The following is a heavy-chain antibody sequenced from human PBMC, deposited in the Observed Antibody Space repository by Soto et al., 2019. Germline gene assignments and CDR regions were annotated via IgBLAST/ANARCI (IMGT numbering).Heavy chain of an antibody. J-gene: IGHJ4*02. V-gene: IGHV1-18*01. Sequence: SGAEVKKPGASVKVSCKASGYTFTSYGISWVRQTPGQGLEWMGWISAYNGNTNYAQKLQGRVTMTTDTSTSTAYMELRSLRSDDTAVYYCARDAPYYYDSSGYYYNYWGQGTMVTVSS. D-gene: IGHD3-22*01. CDR2: ISAYNGNT. CDR1: GYTFTSYG. CDR3: ARDAPYYYDSSGYYYNY.